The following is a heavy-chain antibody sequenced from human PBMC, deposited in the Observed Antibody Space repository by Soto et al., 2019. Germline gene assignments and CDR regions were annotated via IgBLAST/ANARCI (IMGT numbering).Heavy chain of an antibody. CDR1: GFTFSTYW. J-gene: IGHJ4*02. CDR2: MKQDGSEK. V-gene: IGHV3-7*03. Sequence: EVQLVESGGGLVQPGGSLRLSCAASGFTFSTYWMSWVRQAPGKGLEWVANMKQDGSEKYYVDSVKGRFTISRDNAKNSLFLQMNSLRAEDTAVYYCARGPSPGSGRLYYFDYWGQGTLVTVSS. CDR3: ARGPSPGSGRLYYFDY. D-gene: IGHD1-26*01.